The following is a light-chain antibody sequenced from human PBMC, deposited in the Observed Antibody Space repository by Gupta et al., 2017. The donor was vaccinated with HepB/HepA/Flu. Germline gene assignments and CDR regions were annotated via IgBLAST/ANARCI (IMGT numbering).Light chain of an antibody. J-gene: IGKJ1*01. CDR3: QQYNNWPWT. CDR1: QFIGIN. Sequence: EIVMTQSPDTLSVSPRESATLSCRASQFIGINVVWYQQKPGQAPRLLIYGASTRATGIPARFSGSGPGTEFTLTISSVQSEDFAVYYCQQYNNWPWTFGQGTKVEI. V-gene: IGKV3-15*01. CDR2: GAS.